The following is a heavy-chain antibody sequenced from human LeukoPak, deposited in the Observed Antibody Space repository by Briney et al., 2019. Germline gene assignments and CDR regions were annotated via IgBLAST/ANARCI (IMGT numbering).Heavy chain of an antibody. CDR3: AREYSSSSGRAFDI. CDR2: ISSSSSTI. D-gene: IGHD6-6*01. Sequence: GGSLRLSCAASGFTLSTYTMNWVRQAPGKGLQWFSYISSSSSTIYCADSVKGRFTISRDNAKDSLYLQMNSLRDEDTAVYYCAREYSSSSGRAFDIWGQGTMVTVSS. V-gene: IGHV3-48*02. J-gene: IGHJ3*02. CDR1: GFTLSTYT.